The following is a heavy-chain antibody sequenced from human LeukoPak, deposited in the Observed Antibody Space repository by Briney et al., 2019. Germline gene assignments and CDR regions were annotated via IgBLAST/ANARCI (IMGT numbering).Heavy chain of an antibody. CDR3: AKEYYDFWSGYYYFDN. CDR1: EFTFSSYA. V-gene: IGHV3-23*01. J-gene: IGHJ4*02. CDR2: IGGSGGST. Sequence: GGSLRLSCAASEFTFSSYAMSWVRQVPGKGLEWVSAIGGSGGSTYYADSVKGRFTISRDNSKNTLYLQMNSLRAEDTAVYYCAKEYYDFWSGYYYFDNWGQGTLVTVSS. D-gene: IGHD3-3*01.